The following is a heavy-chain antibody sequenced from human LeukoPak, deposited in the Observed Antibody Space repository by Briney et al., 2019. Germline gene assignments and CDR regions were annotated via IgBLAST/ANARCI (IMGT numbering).Heavy chain of an antibody. D-gene: IGHD2-8*02. CDR1: GFTFSSYA. CDR3: AKTPPRASYCTGGVCYWDY. V-gene: IGHV3-23*01. J-gene: IGHJ4*02. Sequence: QAGGSLRLSCAASGFTFSSYAMGWARQAPGKGLEWVSAISGSGGSTYYADSVKGRFTISRDNSKNTLYLQMNSLRAEDTAVYYCAKTPPRASYCTGGVCYWDYWGQGTLVTVSS. CDR2: ISGSGGST.